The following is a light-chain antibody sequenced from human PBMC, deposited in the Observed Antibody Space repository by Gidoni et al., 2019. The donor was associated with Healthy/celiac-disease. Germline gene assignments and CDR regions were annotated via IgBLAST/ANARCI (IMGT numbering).Light chain of an antibody. CDR1: QSISSY. CDR3: QQSYSTHYT. Sequence: DIQMTKSPSSMSASVGDRVIITCRASQSISSYLNWYQQKPGKAPKLLIYAASSLQSGVPSRFSGSGSGTDFTLTISSLQPEDFATYYCQQSYSTHYTFGQGTKLEIK. J-gene: IGKJ2*01. CDR2: AAS. V-gene: IGKV1-39*01.